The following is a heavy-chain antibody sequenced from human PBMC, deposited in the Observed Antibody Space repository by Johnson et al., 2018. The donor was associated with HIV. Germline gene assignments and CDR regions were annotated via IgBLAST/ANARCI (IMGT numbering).Heavy chain of an antibody. Sequence: VQLVESGGDLVQPGRSLRLSCTASGFAFGDYAMTWVRQAPGKGLEWVGLIRSKAYGGTTEYAASVTGRFIISRDDSKSIGYLQMNSLKAEDTAVYYCTTRHLSSSRAYAFDIWGQGTMVTVSS. CDR2: IRSKAYGGTT. J-gene: IGHJ3*02. CDR3: TTRHLSSSRAYAFDI. CDR1: GFAFGDYA. V-gene: IGHV3-49*04. D-gene: IGHD6-13*01.